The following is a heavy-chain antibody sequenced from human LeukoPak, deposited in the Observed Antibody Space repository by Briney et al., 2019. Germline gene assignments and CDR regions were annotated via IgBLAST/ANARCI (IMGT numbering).Heavy chain of an antibody. CDR1: GFTFSHYW. CDR2: MNQLGNEI. D-gene: IGHD7-27*01. J-gene: IGHJ5*02. V-gene: IGHV3-7*04. Sequence: GGSLRLSCLASGFTFSHYWMTWVRRAPGRGLEWVANMNQLGNEIYYADSVKGRFTISRDNSKNSLYLQMRSLSVEDTAVYFCARSNWGPEAWGQGALVTVSS. CDR3: ARSNWGPEA.